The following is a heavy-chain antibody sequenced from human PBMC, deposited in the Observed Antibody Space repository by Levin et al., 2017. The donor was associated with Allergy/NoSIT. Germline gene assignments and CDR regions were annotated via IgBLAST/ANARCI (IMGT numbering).Heavy chain of an antibody. J-gene: IGHJ4*02. CDR3: ARDRYGDYTIDY. CDR2: IYYSGST. Sequence: SQTLSLTCTVSGGSISSGDYYWSWIRQPPGKGLEWIGYIYYSGSTYYNPSLKSRVTISVDTSKNQFSLKLSSVTAADTAVYYCARDRYGDYTIDYWGQGTLVTVSS. CDR1: GGSISSGDYY. V-gene: IGHV4-30-4*01. D-gene: IGHD4-17*01.